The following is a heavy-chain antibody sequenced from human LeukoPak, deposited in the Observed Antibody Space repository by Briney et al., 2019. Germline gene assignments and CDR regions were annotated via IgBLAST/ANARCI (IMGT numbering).Heavy chain of an antibody. CDR2: IIPIFGTA. V-gene: IGHV1-69*06. CDR1: GGTFSSYA. CDR3: ARPPRYCSSTSCYDDWYFDL. Sequence: SVKVSCKASGGTFSSYAISWVRQAPGQGLEWMGGIIPIFGTANYAQKFQGRITITVDKSTSTAYMELSSLRSEDTAVYYCARPPRYCSSTSCYDDWYFDLWGRGTLVTVSS. J-gene: IGHJ2*01. D-gene: IGHD2-2*01.